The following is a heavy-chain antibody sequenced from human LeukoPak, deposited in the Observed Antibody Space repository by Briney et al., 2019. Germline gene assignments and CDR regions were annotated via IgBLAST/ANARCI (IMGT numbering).Heavy chain of an antibody. CDR3: ARLAAISGSDYPDD. J-gene: IGHJ4*02. CDR2: IFYSGNT. CDR1: GVSISSYY. D-gene: IGHD1-26*01. V-gene: IGHV4-59*08. Sequence: PSETLSLTRTVSGVSISSYYWSWVWQPPRKGLELVGYIFYSGNTIYNPSLRSRVTISADTSKNHFSLRLRSVTAADTAVYYCARLAAISGSDYPDDWGQGTLVTVCS.